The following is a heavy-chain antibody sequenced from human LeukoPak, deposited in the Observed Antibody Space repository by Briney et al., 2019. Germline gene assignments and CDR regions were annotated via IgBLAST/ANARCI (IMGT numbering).Heavy chain of an antibody. CDR2: INPSGGST. D-gene: IGHD5-24*01. CDR1: GYTFTSYY. Sequence: AAVKVSCKASGYTFTSYYMHWVRQAPGQGLEWMGIINPSGGSTSYAQKFQGRVTMTRDTSTSTVYMELSSLRSEDTAVYYCARDLTMATNQGGSYYFDYWGQGTLVTVS. J-gene: IGHJ4*02. CDR3: ARDLTMATNQGGSYYFDY. V-gene: IGHV1-46*01.